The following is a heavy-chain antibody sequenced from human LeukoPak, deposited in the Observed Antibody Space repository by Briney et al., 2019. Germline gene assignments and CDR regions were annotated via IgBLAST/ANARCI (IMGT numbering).Heavy chain of an antibody. CDR1: GGSISSYY. Sequence: SETLSLTCTVSGGSISSYYWSWIRQPPGKGLEWIGYIYYSGSTNYNPSLKSRVTMSVDTSKNQFSLKLSSVTAADTAVYYCAREGNYYDSSGYDAVYYFDYWGQGTLVTVSS. CDR3: AREGNYYDSSGYDAVYYFDY. CDR2: IYYSGST. D-gene: IGHD3-22*01. V-gene: IGHV4-59*01. J-gene: IGHJ4*02.